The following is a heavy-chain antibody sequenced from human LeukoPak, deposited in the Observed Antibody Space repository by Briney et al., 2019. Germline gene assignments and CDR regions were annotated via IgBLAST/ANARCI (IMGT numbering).Heavy chain of an antibody. Sequence: PGGSLRLSCAASGFTFSRHWMTWVRQAPGKGLEWVANIKQDGSEKNYMDSAKGRFTIARDNAKSSLHLQMNSLRVEDTAVYYCARDTRGLFDYWGQGTLVTVSS. CDR1: GFTFSRHW. CDR2: IKQDGSEK. D-gene: IGHD3-10*01. J-gene: IGHJ4*02. CDR3: ARDTRGLFDY. V-gene: IGHV3-7*01.